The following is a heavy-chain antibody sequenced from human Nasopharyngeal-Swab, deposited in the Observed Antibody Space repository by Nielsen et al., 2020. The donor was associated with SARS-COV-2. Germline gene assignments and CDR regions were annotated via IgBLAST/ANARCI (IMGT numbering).Heavy chain of an antibody. CDR1: GGSISSSNW. D-gene: IGHD3-10*01. Sequence: SETLSLTCAVSGGSISSSNWWSWVRQPPGKGLEWIGEIYHSGSTNYNPSLKSRVTISVDKSKNQFSLKLSSVTAADTAVYYCARDPRLVTMVRGAYYYYYYGMDVWGQGTTATVSS. CDR2: IYHSGST. CDR3: ARDPRLVTMVRGAYYYYYYGMDV. J-gene: IGHJ6*02. V-gene: IGHV4-4*02.